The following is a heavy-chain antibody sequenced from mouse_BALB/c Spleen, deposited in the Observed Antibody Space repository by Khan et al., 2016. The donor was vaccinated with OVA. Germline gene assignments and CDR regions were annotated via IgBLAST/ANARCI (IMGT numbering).Heavy chain of an antibody. D-gene: IGHD1-2*01. CDR3: ARRNYFGNTFAY. Sequence: QVQLQQSGAELARHGASVKLSCQASGYTFTDYYINWVKQRTGQGLEWIGEISPGSGDTYYHERFKSQATLTADTSSSTSYTQHSSLTSAASAVYVCARRNYFGNTFAYWGEGTLVTVSA. CDR2: ISPGSGDT. CDR1: GYTFTDYY. V-gene: IGHV1-77*01. J-gene: IGHJ3*01.